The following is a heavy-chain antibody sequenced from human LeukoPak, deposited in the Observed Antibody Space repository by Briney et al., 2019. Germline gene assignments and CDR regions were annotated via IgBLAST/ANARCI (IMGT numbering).Heavy chain of an antibody. J-gene: IGHJ4*02. V-gene: IGHV3-11*01. CDR3: ARAEGYCSGGSCYSDPYYFDY. CDR1: GFTFSDYY. Sequence: GGSLRLSCAASGFTFSDYYMSWIRQAPGKGLEWVSYISSNGSTIYYADSVKGRFTISRDNAKNSLYLQMNSLRAEDTAVYYCARAEGYCSGGSCYSDPYYFDYWGQGTLVTVSS. CDR2: ISSNGSTI. D-gene: IGHD2-15*01.